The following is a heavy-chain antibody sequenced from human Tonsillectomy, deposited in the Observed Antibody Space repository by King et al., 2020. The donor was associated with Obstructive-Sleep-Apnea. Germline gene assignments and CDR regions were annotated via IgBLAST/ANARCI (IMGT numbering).Heavy chain of an antibody. D-gene: IGHD4-17*01. Sequence: QVQLVESGGGVVQPGRSLRLSCAASGFTFSAYAMHWVRQAPGKGLEWVAIISYDGTYKYYADSVKGRFTISRDNSKSTLYLQMNSLSAEDTAVYHCAGQTYGEYFVFSGLDFWGQGTAVTVSS. V-gene: IGHV3-30*04. CDR3: AGQTYGEYFVFSGLDF. CDR1: GFTFSAYA. J-gene: IGHJ6*02. CDR2: ISYDGTYK.